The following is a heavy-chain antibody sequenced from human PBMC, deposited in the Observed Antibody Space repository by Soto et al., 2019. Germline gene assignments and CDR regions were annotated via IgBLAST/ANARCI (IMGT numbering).Heavy chain of an antibody. CDR2: ISYDGSNK. J-gene: IGHJ6*02. CDR1: GFTFSSYA. D-gene: IGHD2-15*01. CDR3: ARDPCSGGSCSWGFYYYGMDV. V-gene: IGHV3-30-3*01. Sequence: QVQLVESGGGVVQPGRSLRLSCAASGFTFSSYAMHWVRQAPGKGLEWVAVISYDGSNKYYEDSVKGRFTISRDNSKNTLYLQMNSLRAEDTAVYYCARDPCSGGSCSWGFYYYGMDVWGQGTTVTVSS.